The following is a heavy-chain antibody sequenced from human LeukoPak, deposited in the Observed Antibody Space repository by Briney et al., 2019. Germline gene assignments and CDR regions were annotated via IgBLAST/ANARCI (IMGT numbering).Heavy chain of an antibody. CDR3: AKDFQGSIPDAFDI. Sequence: GSLRLSCEASGFTSGFTFSHYDMNRVRKAPRKGLEWVASISSTSLYINYADSVKGRFTISRDNSKSSLYLQMNSLRAEDTAVYYCAKDFQGSIPDAFDIWGQGTMVTVSS. D-gene: IGHD3-10*01. V-gene: IGHV3-21*01. CDR1: GFTFSHYD. J-gene: IGHJ3*02. CDR2: ISSTSLYI.